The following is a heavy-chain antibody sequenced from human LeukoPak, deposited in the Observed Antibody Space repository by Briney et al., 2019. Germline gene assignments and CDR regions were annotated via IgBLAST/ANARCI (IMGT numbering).Heavy chain of an antibody. CDR2: ISSNSSYI. CDR1: GFTFSSYS. J-gene: IGHJ4*02. Sequence: GGSLRLSCAASGFTFSSYSINWVRQAPGKGLEWVSSISSNSSYIFYADSVKGRFTISRDNAKNSLYLQMNSLRAEDTAVYYCASEGYCSSTSCRDYWGQGTLVTVSS. D-gene: IGHD2-2*01. CDR3: ASEGYCSSTSCRDY. V-gene: IGHV3-21*01.